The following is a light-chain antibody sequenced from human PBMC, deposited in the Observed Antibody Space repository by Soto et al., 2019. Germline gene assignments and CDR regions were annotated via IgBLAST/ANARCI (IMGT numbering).Light chain of an antibody. CDR1: SSYVGAYNY. CDR3: CSYTTSRTYV. CDR2: DVN. Sequence: QSALAQPASVSGSPGQSIAISCTGTSSYVGAYNYVSWYQQHPGKAPKPMIYDVNNRPSGVSNRFSGSKSGNTASLTISGLQAEDEAEYYCCSYTTSRTYVFGNGTKVTVL. J-gene: IGLJ1*01. V-gene: IGLV2-14*03.